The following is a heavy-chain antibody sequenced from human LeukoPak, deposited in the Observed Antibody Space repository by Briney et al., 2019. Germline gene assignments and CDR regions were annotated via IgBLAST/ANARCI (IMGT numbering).Heavy chain of an antibody. V-gene: IGHV4-34*01. CDR1: GGSFSGYY. J-gene: IGHJ3*02. D-gene: IGHD3-10*01. CDR3: ARRRIWFGEYDSFDI. CDR2: INHSGST. Sequence: SETLSLTCAVYGGSFSGYYWSWIRQPPGKGLEWIGEINHSGSTNYNPSLKSRVTISVDTSKNQFSLKLSSVTAADTAVYYCARRRIWFGEYDSFDIWGQGTMVTVSS.